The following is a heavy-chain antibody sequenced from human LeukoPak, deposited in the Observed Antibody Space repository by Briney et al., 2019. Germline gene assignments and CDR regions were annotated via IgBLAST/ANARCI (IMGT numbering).Heavy chain of an antibody. CDR1: GGTFSSYA. CDR3: AREEEYYYGSGSSPY. D-gene: IGHD3-10*01. J-gene: IGHJ4*02. V-gene: IGHV1-69*13. Sequence: GASVKVSCKASGGTFSSYAISCVRQAPGQGLEWMGGIIPIFGTANYAQKFQGRVTITADESTSTAYMELSSLRSEDTAVYYCAREEEYYYGSGSSPYWGQGTLVTVSS. CDR2: IIPIFGTA.